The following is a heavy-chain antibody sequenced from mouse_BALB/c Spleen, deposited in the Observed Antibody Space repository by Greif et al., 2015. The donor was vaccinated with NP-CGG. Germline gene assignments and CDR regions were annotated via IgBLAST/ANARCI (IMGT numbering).Heavy chain of an antibody. CDR3: ARSGYGLYAMDY. CDR2: IDPANGNT. J-gene: IGHJ4*01. CDR1: GFNIKDTY. D-gene: IGHD3-1*01. V-gene: IGHV14-3*02. Sequence: VQLQQSGAGLVKPGASVKLSCTASGFNIKDTYMHWVKQRPEQGLEWIGRIDPANGNTKYDPKFQGKATITADTSSNTACLQLSSLTSEDTAVYYCARSGYGLYAMDYWGQGTSVTVSS.